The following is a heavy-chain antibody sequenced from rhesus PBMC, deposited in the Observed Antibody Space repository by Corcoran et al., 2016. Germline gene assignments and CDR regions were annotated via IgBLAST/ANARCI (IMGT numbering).Heavy chain of an antibody. D-gene: IGHD6-25*01. V-gene: IGHV4-93*01. Sequence: QVQLQESGPAVVKPSETLSLTCAVSGGSISSSNWWSWIRQSPGKGLEWIGGIYGSGGGTEYNPSLKIRVTISKDTSKNQFSLKLSSVTAADTAVYYCARDWYSGSWSPYYFDYWGQGVLVTVSS. CDR1: GGSISSSNW. CDR2: IYGSGGGT. J-gene: IGHJ4*01. CDR3: ARDWYSGSWSPYYFDY.